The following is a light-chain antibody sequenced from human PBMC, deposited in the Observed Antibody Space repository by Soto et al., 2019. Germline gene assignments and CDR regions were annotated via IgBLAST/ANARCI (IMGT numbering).Light chain of an antibody. J-gene: IGKJ5*01. CDR2: DTS. Sequence: EIVLTQSPGTLSLSPGERATLSWRASQSISSSYLAWYQQKPGQAPRLLIYDTSNRATGVPARFSGSGSGTDFTLTISSLEPEDCAIYYCQQRQYWPPITFGQGTRLEI. CDR1: QSISSSY. CDR3: QQRQYWPPIT. V-gene: IGKV3-11*01.